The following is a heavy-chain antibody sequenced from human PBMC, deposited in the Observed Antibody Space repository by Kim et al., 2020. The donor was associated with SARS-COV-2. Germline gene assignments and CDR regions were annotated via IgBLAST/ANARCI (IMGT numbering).Heavy chain of an antibody. CDR3: AKDIAAADPGGY. D-gene: IGHD6-13*01. V-gene: IGHV3-23*01. Sequence: YYADSVKGRFTISRDNSKNTLYLQMNSLRAEDTAVYYCAKDIAAADPGGYWGQGTLVTVSS. J-gene: IGHJ4*02.